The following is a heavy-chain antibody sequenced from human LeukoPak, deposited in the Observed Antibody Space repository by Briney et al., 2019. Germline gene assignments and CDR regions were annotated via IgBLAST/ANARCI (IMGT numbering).Heavy chain of an antibody. D-gene: IGHD2-2*02. CDR2: IYRDDPDT. CDR1: GYSFSRYA. CDR3: ARRDKGNCSSTSCYSWFDP. Sequence: GESLRLSCTGSGYSFSRYAMGWVRQLPGKGLDWMGCIYRDDPDTRYSPSFQGQVTMSADKSISTAYLQWSSLKASDTAMYYCARRDKGNCSSTSCYSWFDPWGQGTLVTVSS. J-gene: IGHJ5*02. V-gene: IGHV5-51*01.